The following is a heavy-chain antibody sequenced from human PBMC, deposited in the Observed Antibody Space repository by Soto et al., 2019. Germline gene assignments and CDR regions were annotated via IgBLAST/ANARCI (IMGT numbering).Heavy chain of an antibody. CDR3: ARSGGSYNFDS. CDR2: IFINGNT. J-gene: IGHJ4*02. D-gene: IGHD1-26*01. Sequence: WETLYFTCTVSSGSVSTYYWSWIRQPAGKCLEWTGRIFINGNTNYNPSLGSRVTISVDTSKGKFSLNLTSVTAADTAVYFCARSGGSYNFDSWGQGILVTVSS. V-gene: IGHV4-4*07. CDR1: SGSVSTYY.